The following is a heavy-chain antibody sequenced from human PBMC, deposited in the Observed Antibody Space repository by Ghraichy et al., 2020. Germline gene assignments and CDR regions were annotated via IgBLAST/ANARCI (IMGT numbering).Heavy chain of an antibody. V-gene: IGHV1-2*06. CDR2: INPNSGGS. Sequence: ASVKVSCKASGYTFTGYYMHWVRQAPGQGLEWMGRINPNSGGSNYAQKFQGRVTMTRDTSISTAYMELSRLRSDDTAVYYCARAAEYSSSSGAFDIWGQGTMVTVSS. CDR3: ARAAEYSSSSGAFDI. D-gene: IGHD6-6*01. CDR1: GYTFTGYY. J-gene: IGHJ3*02.